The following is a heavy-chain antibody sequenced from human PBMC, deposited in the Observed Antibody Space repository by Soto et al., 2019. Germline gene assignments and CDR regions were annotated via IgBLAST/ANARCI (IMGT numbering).Heavy chain of an antibody. CDR3: ARGPPFGY. J-gene: IGHJ4*02. CDR2: IYHSGST. D-gene: IGHD3-10*01. CDR1: GGSISSGGYS. Sequence: SETLSLTCAVSGGSISSGGYSWSWIRQPPGKGLEWIGYIYHSGSTYYNPSLKSRVTISVDRSKNQFSLKLSSVTAADTAVYYCARGPPFGYWGQGTLVNVSS. V-gene: IGHV4-30-2*01.